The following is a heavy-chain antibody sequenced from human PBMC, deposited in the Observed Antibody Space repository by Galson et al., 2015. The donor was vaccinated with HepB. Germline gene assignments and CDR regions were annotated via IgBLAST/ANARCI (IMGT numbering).Heavy chain of an antibody. CDR2: ISYDGSNK. D-gene: IGHD5-24*01. CDR1: GFTFSSYA. Sequence: SLRLSCAASGFTFSSYAMHWVRQAPGKGLEWVAVISYDGSNKYYADSVKGRFTISRDNSKNTLYLQMNSLRAEDTAVYYCVRDREGMATTYGVGVWGQGTTVTVSS. J-gene: IGHJ6*02. CDR3: VRDREGMATTYGVGV. V-gene: IGHV3-30*04.